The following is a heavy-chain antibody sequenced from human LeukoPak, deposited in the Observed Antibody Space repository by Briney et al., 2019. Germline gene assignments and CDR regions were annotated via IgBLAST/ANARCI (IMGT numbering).Heavy chain of an antibody. J-gene: IGHJ4*02. V-gene: IGHV1-18*01. CDR2: ISAYNGNT. CDR3: ARDGYYDSSGYYYEAFGY. D-gene: IGHD3-22*01. Sequence: ASVKVSCKASGYTFTSYGISWVRQAPGQGLEWMGWISAYNGNTNYAQKLQGRVTMTTDTSTSTAYMELRSLRSDDTAVYYCARDGYYDSSGYYYEAFGYWGQGTLVTVSS. CDR1: GYTFTSYG.